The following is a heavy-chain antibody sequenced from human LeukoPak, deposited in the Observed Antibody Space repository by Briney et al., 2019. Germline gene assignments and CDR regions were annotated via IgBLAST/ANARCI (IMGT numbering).Heavy chain of an antibody. V-gene: IGHV3-74*01. CDR1: GFTFGTYW. D-gene: IGHD2-15*01. CDR2: NNGDGSRT. J-gene: IGHJ6*02. Sequence: PGGSLRLSCAASGFTFGTYWMHWVRQAPGKGLVWVSRNNGDGSRTDYADSVKSRFTISRDNAKNTLYLQMNSLRVEDTAVYYCARDIKVVVTSYYYYGMDVWGQGTTVTVSS. CDR3: ARDIKVVVTSYYYYGMDV.